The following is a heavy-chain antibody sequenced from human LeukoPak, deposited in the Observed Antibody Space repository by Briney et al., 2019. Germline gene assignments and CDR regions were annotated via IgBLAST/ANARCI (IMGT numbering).Heavy chain of an antibody. V-gene: IGHV4-59*02. CDR3: ARRGWSDAFDI. D-gene: IGHD6-19*01. J-gene: IGHJ3*02. CDR2: IFFVGTT. Sequence: SETLSLTCPMSGDSVSSYSWSWTQQPPGKGLEWIAYIFFVGTTHYNPSLKSRATISIDTSKNQFSLKLTSVTAADTAMYYCARRGWSDAFDIWGQGTMVTVSS. CDR1: GDSVSSYS.